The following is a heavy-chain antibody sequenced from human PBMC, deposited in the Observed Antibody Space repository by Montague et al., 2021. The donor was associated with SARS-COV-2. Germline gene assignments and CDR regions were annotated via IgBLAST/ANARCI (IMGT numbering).Heavy chain of an antibody. CDR2: IYYSGST. D-gene: IGHD6-6*01. CDR1: GGSISSSYY. CDR3: ARGVRQLGVRYYYYYIDV. V-gene: IGHV4-39*07. J-gene: IGHJ6*03. Sequence: SETLSLTCIVSGGSISSSYYWGWIRQPPGKGLEWIGSIYYSGSTNYNPSLKSRVTIPMDTSKNQFSLKLSSVTAADTAVYYCARGVRQLGVRYYYYYIDVWDKGTTVTVSS.